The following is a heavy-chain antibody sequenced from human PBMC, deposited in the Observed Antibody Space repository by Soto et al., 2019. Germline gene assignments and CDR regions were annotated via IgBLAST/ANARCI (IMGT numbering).Heavy chain of an antibody. D-gene: IGHD3-10*01. J-gene: IGHJ4*02. CDR1: GFTFSNAW. CDR2: IRSNTDGGTT. V-gene: IGHV3-15*01. CDR3: TTAGLGV. Sequence: PGGSLRLSCAASGFTFSNAWMSWVRQAPGRGLEYLGRIRSNTDGGTTDYAAPVKGRFTISRDDSKNTLYLEMNSLTIEDTAVYYCTTAGLGVWGQGT.